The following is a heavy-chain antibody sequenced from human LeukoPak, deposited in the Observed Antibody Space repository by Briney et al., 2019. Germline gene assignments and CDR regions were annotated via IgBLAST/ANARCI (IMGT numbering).Heavy chain of an antibody. CDR2: IIPILGIA. Sequence: SVKVSCKASGGTFSSYAISWVRQAPGQGLEWMGRIIPILGIANYAQKFQGRVTITADKSTSTAYMELSSLRSEDTAVYYCASPLSGLRTGWDFDYWGQGTLVTVS. J-gene: IGHJ4*02. V-gene: IGHV1-69*04. CDR3: ASPLSGLRTGWDFDY. D-gene: IGHD6-19*01. CDR1: GGTFSSYA.